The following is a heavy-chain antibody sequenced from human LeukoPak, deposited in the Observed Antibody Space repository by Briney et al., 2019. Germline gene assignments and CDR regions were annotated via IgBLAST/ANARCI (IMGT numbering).Heavy chain of an antibody. CDR1: GGSISSYY. CDR3: ARIITYYYDSSGYYPYFDY. V-gene: IGHV4-59*01. CDR2: IYYSGRT. Sequence: SETLSLTCTVSGGSISSYYWSWIRQPPGKGLEWIGYIYYSGRTNYNPSLKSRVTISVDTSKNQYSLKLSSVTAADTAVYYCARIITYYYDSSGYYPYFDYWGQGTLVTVSS. D-gene: IGHD3-22*01. J-gene: IGHJ4*02.